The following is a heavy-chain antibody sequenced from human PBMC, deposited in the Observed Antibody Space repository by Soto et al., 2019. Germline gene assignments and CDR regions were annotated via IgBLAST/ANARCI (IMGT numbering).Heavy chain of an antibody. D-gene: IGHD3-10*01. V-gene: IGHV1-2*02. CDR3: ARDPLAMVRGVIYGMDV. CDR1: GYTFTGYY. Sequence: ASVKVSCKASGYTFTGYYMHWVRQAPGQGLEWMGWINPNSGGTNYAQKFQGRVTMTRDTSISTAYMELSRLRSDDTAVYYCARDPLAMVRGVIYGMDVWGQGTTVTVSS. J-gene: IGHJ6*02. CDR2: INPNSGGT.